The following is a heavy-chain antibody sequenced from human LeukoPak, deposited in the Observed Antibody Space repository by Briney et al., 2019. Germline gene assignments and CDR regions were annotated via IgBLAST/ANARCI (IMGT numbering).Heavy chain of an antibody. J-gene: IGHJ5*02. CDR3: ARRPYCSGGSCFWFDH. V-gene: IGHV4-39*01. CDR2: IYYSGST. D-gene: IGHD2-15*01. Sequence: PSETLSLTCTVSGGSISSSSYYWGWIRQPPGTGLEWIGSIYYSGSTYYNPSLKSRVTISVDTSKNQFSLKLSSVTAADTAVYYCARRPYCSGGSCFWFDHWGQGTLVTVSS. CDR1: GGSISSSSYY.